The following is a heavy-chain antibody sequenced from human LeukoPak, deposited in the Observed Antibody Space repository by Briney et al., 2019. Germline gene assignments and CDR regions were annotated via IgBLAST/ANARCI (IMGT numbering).Heavy chain of an antibody. CDR3: VRDATYYYYAMDV. CDR2: ISGISSYL. V-gene: IGHV3-21*01. Sequence: GGSLRLSCAASGFTFSSYAMSWVRQAPGKGLEWVSSISGISSYLYYADSVEGRFTISRDNAKNSVYLQMNSLSAEDTAVYYCVRDATYYYYAMDVWGQGTTVTVS. CDR1: GFTFSSYA. J-gene: IGHJ6*02.